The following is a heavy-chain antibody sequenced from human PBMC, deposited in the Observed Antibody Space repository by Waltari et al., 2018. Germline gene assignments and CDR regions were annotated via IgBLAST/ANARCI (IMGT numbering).Heavy chain of an antibody. D-gene: IGHD3-10*01. V-gene: IGHV3-53*01. CDR2: SYSGGSS. CDR1: GFIVSSNY. CDR3: VGHRFGSGSYFDY. Sequence: EVQVVESGGGLIQPGGSLRLSCAVSGFIVSSNYMSWVRQAPGKGLEWGSVSYSGGSSYYGDAVKGRVTSSRDNSKNTIYLEMNSLRGEDTAVYFCVGHRFGSGSYFDYWGQGTPVTVSS. J-gene: IGHJ4*02.